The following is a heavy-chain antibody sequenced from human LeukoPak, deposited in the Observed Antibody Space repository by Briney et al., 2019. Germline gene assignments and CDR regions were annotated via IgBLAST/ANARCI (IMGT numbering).Heavy chain of an antibody. J-gene: IGHJ3*02. CDR3: AKPSLGSSDWYVAFDI. CDR2: ISGSGGTP. Sequence: GGSLRLSCAASGFTFSSYARSWVRQAPGKGLQWVSSISGSGGTPYYADSVKGRLTISRDNSKNTLYLQMHNLRAEDTAVYYCAKPSLGSSDWYVAFDIWGQGTMVTVSS. V-gene: IGHV3-23*01. CDR1: GFTFSSYA. D-gene: IGHD6-19*01.